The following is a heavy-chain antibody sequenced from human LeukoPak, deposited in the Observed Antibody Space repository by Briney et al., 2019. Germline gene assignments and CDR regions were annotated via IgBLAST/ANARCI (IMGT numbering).Heavy chain of an antibody. CDR2: INPNSGTT. Sequence: ASVKVSCKASGYNFTGYYLHWVRRAPGQGLEWMGWINPNSGTTDYAQKFQGRVTLTRDTSSTTAYMEMTGLTSDDTAVYYCARGGGSWDYWGQGNLVTVSS. D-gene: IGHD1-26*01. J-gene: IGHJ4*02. CDR3: ARGGGSWDY. V-gene: IGHV1-2*02. CDR1: GYNFTGYY.